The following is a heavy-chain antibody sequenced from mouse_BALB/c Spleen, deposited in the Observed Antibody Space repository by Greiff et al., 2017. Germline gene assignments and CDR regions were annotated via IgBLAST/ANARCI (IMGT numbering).Heavy chain of an antibody. J-gene: IGHJ2*01. Sequence: EVKVVESGGGLVKPGGSLKLSCAASGFTFSSYAMSWVRQTPEKRLEWVASISSGGSTYYPDSVKGRFTISRDNARNILYLQMSSLRSEDTAMYYCARGYGNYYYFDYWGQGTTLTVSS. CDR1: GFTFSSYA. CDR2: ISSGGST. V-gene: IGHV5-6-5*01. CDR3: ARGYGNYYYFDY. D-gene: IGHD2-1*01.